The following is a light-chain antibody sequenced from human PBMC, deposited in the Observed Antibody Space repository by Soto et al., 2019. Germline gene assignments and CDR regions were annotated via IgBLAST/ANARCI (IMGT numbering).Light chain of an antibody. J-gene: IGKJ2*01. CDR3: QQYESLPYT. CDR2: GAS. CDR1: QSISSN. Sequence: EIVTTQSPATLSVSPGQRVTLSCRASQSISSNLAWYQQKPCQAPRLLMYGASTRATVIPDRVSGSGSGTEFTLTISTLQYEDSAVYYCQQYESLPYTLGQGTRLEIK. V-gene: IGKV3-15*01.